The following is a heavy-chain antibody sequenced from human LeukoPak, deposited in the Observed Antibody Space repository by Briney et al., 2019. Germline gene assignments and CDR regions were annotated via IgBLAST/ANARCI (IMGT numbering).Heavy chain of an antibody. Sequence: PGGSLRLSCAASGFTFSSYWMSWVRQAPGKGLEWVANIKQDGSEKYYVDSVKGRFTISRDNAKNSLYLQMNSLRAEDTAVYYCARGSSGYYYFDYYYYYMDVWGKGTTVTVSS. V-gene: IGHV3-7*04. D-gene: IGHD3-22*01. CDR3: ARGSSGYYYFDYYYYYMDV. J-gene: IGHJ6*03. CDR1: GFTFSSYW. CDR2: IKQDGSEK.